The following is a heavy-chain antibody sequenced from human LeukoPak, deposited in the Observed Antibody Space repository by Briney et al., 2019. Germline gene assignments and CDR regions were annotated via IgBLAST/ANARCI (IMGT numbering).Heavy chain of an antibody. CDR2: IYYSGST. Sequence: SETLSLTCTVSGGSISSGGYYWSWIRQHPGKGLEWIGYIYYSGSTYYNPSLKSRVTISVDTSKNQFSLKLSSVTAADTAVYYYARATVDYYDSSGYYYFDYWGQGTLVTVSS. J-gene: IGHJ4*02. D-gene: IGHD3-22*01. CDR3: ARATVDYYDSSGYYYFDY. V-gene: IGHV4-31*03. CDR1: GGSISSGGYY.